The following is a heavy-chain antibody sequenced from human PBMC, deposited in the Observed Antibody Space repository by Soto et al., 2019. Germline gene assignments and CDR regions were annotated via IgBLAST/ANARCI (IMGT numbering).Heavy chain of an antibody. Sequence: SETLSLTCTVSGDSMTGRYWSWIRQPPGKGLEWIGYIYYSGSTKYNPSLKSRVTISVDTSKNQFSLKLSSVTAADTAVYYCARGGSNYYESSGPKITFEYWGQGTPVT. V-gene: IGHV4-59*08. CDR3: ARGGSNYYESSGPKITFEY. J-gene: IGHJ4*02. CDR2: IYYSGST. CDR1: GDSMTGRY. D-gene: IGHD3-22*01.